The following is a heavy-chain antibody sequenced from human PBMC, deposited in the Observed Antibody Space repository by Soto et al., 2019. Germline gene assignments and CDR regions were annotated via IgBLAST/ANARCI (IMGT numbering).Heavy chain of an antibody. V-gene: IGHV4-39*01. CDR1: GGSISSSSYY. D-gene: IGHD5-18*01. J-gene: IGHJ4*02. CDR3: ARLVRGYSYGARVD. CDR2: IYYSGST. Sequence: SETLSLTCTVSGGSISSSSYYWGWIRQPPGKGLEWIGSIYYSGSTYYNPSLKSRVTIFVDTSKNQFSLKLSSVTAADTAVYYCARLVRGYSYGARVDWGQGTLVTVSS.